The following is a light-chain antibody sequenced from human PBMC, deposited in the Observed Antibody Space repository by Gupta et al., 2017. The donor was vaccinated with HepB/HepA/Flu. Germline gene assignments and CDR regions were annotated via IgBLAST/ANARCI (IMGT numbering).Light chain of an antibody. CDR3: LQDYSYPHT. Sequence: AIQMTQSPSSLSASIGDRVTITCRASQAMRSDVGWYQQKPGKAPTLLIVESSNVESGVPSRFSGSGSGTEFTLTISSLQPEDFATYYCLQDYSYPHTFGQGTKVEIK. CDR1: QAMRSD. CDR2: ESS. J-gene: IGKJ2*01. V-gene: IGKV1-6*01.